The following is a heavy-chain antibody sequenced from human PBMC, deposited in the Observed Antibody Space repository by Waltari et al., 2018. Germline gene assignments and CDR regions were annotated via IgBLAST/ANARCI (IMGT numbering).Heavy chain of an antibody. CDR1: GGSISSHY. J-gene: IGHJ5*02. D-gene: IGHD3-10*01. CDR2: IYYSGST. V-gene: IGHV4-59*11. CDR3: ARGYGSGSFP. Sequence: QVQLQESGPGLVKPSETLSLTCTVPGGSISSHYWSWLRQPPGKGLEWIGYIYYSGSTNYNPSLKSRVTISVDTSKNQFSLKLSSVTAADTAVYYCARGYGSGSFPWGQGTLVTVSS.